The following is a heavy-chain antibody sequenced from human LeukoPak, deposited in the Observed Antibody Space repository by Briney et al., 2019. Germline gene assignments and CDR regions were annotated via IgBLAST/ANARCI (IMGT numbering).Heavy chain of an antibody. CDR1: GLTFSSYA. D-gene: IGHD3-22*01. J-gene: IGHJ4*02. CDR3: AKDRAPQRITMTVVVINGIFDY. CDR2: ISGSGGST. V-gene: IGHV3-23*01. Sequence: GGSLRLSCAASGLTFSSYAMSWVRQPPGKGLEWVSAISGSGGSTYYADSVRGGFIISRHNSKNTLYLQMNSVRADDTAVYYCAKDRAPQRITMTVVVINGIFDYWGQGTLVTVSS.